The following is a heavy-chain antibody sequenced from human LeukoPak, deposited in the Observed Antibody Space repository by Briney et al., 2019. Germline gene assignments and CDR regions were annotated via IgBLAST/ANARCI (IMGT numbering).Heavy chain of an antibody. CDR1: GYTFTSYD. CDR3: ARCPLRSIAVAGTFDY. CDR2: MNPNSGNT. Sequence: GSVKFSCKASGYTFTSYDINWVRQATGQGLEWMGWMNPNSGNTGYAQKFQGRVTITADESTSTAYMELSSLRSEDTAVYYCARCPLRSIAVAGTFDYWGQGTLVTVSS. J-gene: IGHJ4*02. D-gene: IGHD6-19*01. V-gene: IGHV1-8*01.